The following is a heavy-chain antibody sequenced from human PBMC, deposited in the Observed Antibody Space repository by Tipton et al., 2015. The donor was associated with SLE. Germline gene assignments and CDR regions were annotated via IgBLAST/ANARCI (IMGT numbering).Heavy chain of an antibody. CDR2: LYYSGNT. D-gene: IGHD2-8*01. CDR1: GGSIRSSRHF. Sequence: TLSLTCTVSGGSIRSSRHFWGWIRQPPGKGLEWIGVLYYSGNTYYNPSLKSPVTLSIDTSKNQFPLKMRSVTAADTAVYFCARGYCSDGVCYGFGFFDYWGQGNLVTVSS. V-gene: IGHV4-39*06. J-gene: IGHJ4*02. CDR3: ARGYCSDGVCYGFGFFDY.